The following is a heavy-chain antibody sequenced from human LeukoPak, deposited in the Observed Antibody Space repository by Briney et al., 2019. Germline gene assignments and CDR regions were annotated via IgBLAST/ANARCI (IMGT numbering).Heavy chain of an antibody. V-gene: IGHV4-59*01. D-gene: IGHD3-22*01. CDR3: ARANHPYYYDSSGQRFDY. CDR2: IYYSGST. J-gene: IGHJ4*02. CDR1: GGSISSYY. Sequence: SETLSLTCTVSGGSISSYYWSWIRQPPGKGLEWIGYIYYSGSTNYNPSLKSRVTISVDTSKNQFSLKLSSVTAADTAVYYCARANHPYYYDSSGQRFDYWGQGTLVTVSS.